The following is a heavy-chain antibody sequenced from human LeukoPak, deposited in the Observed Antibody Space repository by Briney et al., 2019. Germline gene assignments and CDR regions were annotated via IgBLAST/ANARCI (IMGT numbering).Heavy chain of an antibody. D-gene: IGHD5-12*01. J-gene: IGHJ4*02. Sequence: GSLRLSCAASGFTFSSYEMNWVRQAPGKGLEWVSYISSSGSTIYYADSVKGRFTISRDNAKNSLYLQMNSLRAEDTAVYYCASLMVATSLSFYYFDYWGQGTLVTVSS. V-gene: IGHV3-48*03. CDR1: GFTFSSYE. CDR2: ISSSGSTI. CDR3: ASLMVATSLSFYYFDY.